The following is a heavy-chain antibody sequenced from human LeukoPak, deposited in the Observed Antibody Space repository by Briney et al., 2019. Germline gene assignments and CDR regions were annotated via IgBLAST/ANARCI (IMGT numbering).Heavy chain of an antibody. CDR2: ISGSGIK. J-gene: IGHJ4*02. CDR1: RFTFSSYE. Sequence: GGSLRLSCAAPRFTFSSYEMNWVRQAPGKGLEWVSYISGSGIKHYADSVKGRFTISRDNSKNTLYLQMNSLRAEDTAVYYCAKDKYYYDSSGYLDYWGQGTLVTVSS. V-gene: IGHV3-48*03. D-gene: IGHD3-22*01. CDR3: AKDKYYYDSSGYLDY.